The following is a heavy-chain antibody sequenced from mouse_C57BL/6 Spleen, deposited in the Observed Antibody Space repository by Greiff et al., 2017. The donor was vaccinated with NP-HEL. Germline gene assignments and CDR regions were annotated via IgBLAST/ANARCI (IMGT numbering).Heavy chain of an antibody. CDR1: GYTFTSYW. Sequence: VQLQQSGAELVKPGASVKLSCKASGYTFTSYWMQWVKQRPGQGLEWIGEIDPSDSYTNYNQKFKGKATLTVDTSSSTAYMQLSSLTSEDSAVYYCARRYYSNYDYFDYWGQGTTLTVSS. V-gene: IGHV1-50*01. D-gene: IGHD2-5*01. J-gene: IGHJ2*01. CDR2: IDPSDSYT. CDR3: ARRYYSNYDYFDY.